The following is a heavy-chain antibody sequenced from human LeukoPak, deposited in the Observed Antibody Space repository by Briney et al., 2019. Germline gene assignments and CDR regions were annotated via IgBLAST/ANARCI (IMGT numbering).Heavy chain of an antibody. CDR3: IRGGSYTYNWLDP. J-gene: IGHJ5*02. Sequence: GGSLRLSCAVSGFTLSGYWMHWVRQAPGKGLVWVARVNSGGSATSYADSVKGRFTISRDNAKNTLYLQMNSLRAEDTAVYYCIRGGSYTYNWLDPWGQGTLVTVSS. V-gene: IGHV3-74*01. CDR2: VNSGGSAT. D-gene: IGHD3-10*01. CDR1: GFTLSGYW.